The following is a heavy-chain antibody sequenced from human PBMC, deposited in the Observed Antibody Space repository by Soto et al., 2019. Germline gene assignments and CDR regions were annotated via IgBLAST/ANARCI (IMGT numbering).Heavy chain of an antibody. CDR1: YY. CDR3: ARGQCSSTSCYPYYYYYYGMDV. D-gene: IGHD2-2*01. CDR2: IYYSGST. Sequence: YYWSWIRQHPGKGLEWIGYIYYSGSTYYNPSLKSRVTISVDTSKNQFSLKLSSVTAADTAVYYCARGQCSSTSCYPYYYYYYGMDVWGQGTPVTVYS. V-gene: IGHV4-31*02. J-gene: IGHJ6*02.